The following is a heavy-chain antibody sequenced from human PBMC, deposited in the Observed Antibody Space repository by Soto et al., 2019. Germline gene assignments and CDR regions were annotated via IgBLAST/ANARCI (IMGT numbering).Heavy chain of an antibody. J-gene: IGHJ4*02. CDR1: GFTFSSYA. V-gene: IGHV3-23*01. Sequence: VGSLRLSGAASGFTFSSYAMSWVRQAPGKGLEWVSAISGSGGSTYYADSVKGRFTISRDNSKNTLYLQMNSLRAEDTAVYYCAKSSRIAAAGNFFDYWGQGTLVTVSS. CDR2: ISGSGGST. D-gene: IGHD6-13*01. CDR3: AKSSRIAAAGNFFDY.